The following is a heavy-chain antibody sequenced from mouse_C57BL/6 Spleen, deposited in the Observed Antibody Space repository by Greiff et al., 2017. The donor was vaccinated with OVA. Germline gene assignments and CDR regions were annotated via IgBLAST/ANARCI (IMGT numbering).Heavy chain of an antibody. Sequence: QVHVKQPGAELVMPGASVKLSCKASGYTFTSYWMHWVKQRPGQGLEWIGEIDPSDSYTNYNQKFKGKSTLTVDKSSSTAYMQLSSLTSEDSAVYYCARGYYYGSSPLAYWGQGTLVTVSA. D-gene: IGHD1-1*01. CDR2: IDPSDSYT. V-gene: IGHV1-69*01. CDR3: ARGYYYGSSPLAY. CDR1: GYTFTSYW. J-gene: IGHJ3*01.